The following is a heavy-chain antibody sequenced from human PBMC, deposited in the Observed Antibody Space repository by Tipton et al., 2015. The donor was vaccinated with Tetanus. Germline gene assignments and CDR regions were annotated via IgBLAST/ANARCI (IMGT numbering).Heavy chain of an antibody. CDR1: GDSVRSGSYY. CDR3: ARDYTSYYAYYGMDV. CDR2: IDYSGST. V-gene: IGHV4-61*01. J-gene: IGHJ6*02. Sequence: LRLSCTVSGDSVRSGSYYWSWIRQPPGKELEWIGYIDYSGSTNYNPSLKSRLIISADTSKNQFSLRLSSVTAADTAVYYCARDYTSYYAYYGMDVWGQGTTVTVSS. D-gene: IGHD3-16*01.